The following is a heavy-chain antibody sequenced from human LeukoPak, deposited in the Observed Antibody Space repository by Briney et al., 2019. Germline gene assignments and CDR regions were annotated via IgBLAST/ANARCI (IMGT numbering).Heavy chain of an antibody. CDR3: ARAPSGWSDYWYFDL. CDR1: GFTFDSYA. Sequence: GGSLRLSCAASGFTFDSYAMSWVRQAPGKGLEWVSVISGSGGSTYYADSVKGRFIISRDNSKNTLFLQMNSLRAEDTAVYYCARAPSGWSDYWYFDLWGRGTLVTVSS. J-gene: IGHJ2*01. D-gene: IGHD6-19*01. CDR2: ISGSGGST. V-gene: IGHV3-23*01.